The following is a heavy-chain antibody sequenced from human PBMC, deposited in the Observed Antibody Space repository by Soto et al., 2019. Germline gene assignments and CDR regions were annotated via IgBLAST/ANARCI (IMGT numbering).Heavy chain of an antibody. D-gene: IGHD3-3*01. Sequence: SVKVSCKASGGTFSSYAISWVRQAPGQGLEWMGGIIPIFGTANYAQKFQGRVTITADESTSTAYMELSSLRSEDTAVYYCARATTIGDFWSGYGSFDYWGQGTLVTVSS. CDR3: ARATTIGDFWSGYGSFDY. CDR2: IIPIFGTA. J-gene: IGHJ4*02. CDR1: GGTFSSYA. V-gene: IGHV1-69*13.